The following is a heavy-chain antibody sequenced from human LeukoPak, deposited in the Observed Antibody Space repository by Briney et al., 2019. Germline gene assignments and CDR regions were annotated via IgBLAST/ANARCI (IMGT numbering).Heavy chain of an antibody. Sequence: VGSPRLSCKGSGFTFTNACMSWVRLAPGKGLEWVGHIKSQTDGGTTDYAAPVKGRFTISRDDSKNTLYLQLNSLKTEDTAVYYCTTGTWIQLWLADYWGQGTLVTVSS. J-gene: IGHJ4*02. V-gene: IGHV3-15*01. CDR2: IKSQTDGGTT. CDR1: GFTFTNAC. CDR3: TTGTWIQLWLADY. D-gene: IGHD5-18*01.